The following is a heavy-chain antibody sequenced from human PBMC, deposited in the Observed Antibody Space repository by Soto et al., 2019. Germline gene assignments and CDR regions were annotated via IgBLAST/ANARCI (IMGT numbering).Heavy chain of an antibody. J-gene: IGHJ4*01. Sequence: SETLSLACAVSGGSISSSNWWCGVRQPPGKGGEWSGEIYYDGSTTYNPSLERRGTISVDKSKNQFSLKLSSVTAADTALYYCARDKPRDGYNVVDYWGQGTMVTVSS. V-gene: IGHV4-4*02. CDR3: ARDKPRDGYNVVDY. CDR1: GGSISSSNW. CDR2: IYYDGST. D-gene: IGHD5-12*01.